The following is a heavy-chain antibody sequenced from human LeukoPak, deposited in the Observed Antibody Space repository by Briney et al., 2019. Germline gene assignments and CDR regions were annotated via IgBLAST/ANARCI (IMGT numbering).Heavy chain of an antibody. CDR3: ARGSSGYPPEN. CDR1: GFTFSSYA. V-gene: IGHV3-7*03. J-gene: IGHJ4*02. D-gene: IGHD3-22*01. Sequence: GGSLRLSCAASGFTFSSYAMSWVRQAPGKGLEWVASINHNGNVNYYVDSVKGRFTISRDNAKNSLYLQMSNLRAEDTAVYFCARGSSGYPPENWGQGTLVTVSS. CDR2: INHNGNVN.